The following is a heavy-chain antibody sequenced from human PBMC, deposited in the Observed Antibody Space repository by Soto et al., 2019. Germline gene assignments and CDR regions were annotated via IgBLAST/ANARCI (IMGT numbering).Heavy chain of an antibody. Sequence: PETLSLTCGGIDGITESATRWGWGSQPPGKGLEGIGEIYHSGSTNYNPALKSRVTISVDKSKNQFSLKLSSVTAADTAVYYFASDRDCSGGSYMDAFDNWGQGRMVT. CDR1: DGITESATR. D-gene: IGHD2-15*01. CDR3: ASDRDCSGGSYMDAFDN. J-gene: IGHJ3*02. V-gene: IGHV4-4*03. CDR2: IYHSGST.